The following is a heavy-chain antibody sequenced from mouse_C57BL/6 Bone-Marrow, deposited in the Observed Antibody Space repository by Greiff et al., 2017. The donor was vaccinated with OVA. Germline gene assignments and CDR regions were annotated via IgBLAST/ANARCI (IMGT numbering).Heavy chain of an antibody. CDR2: IDPSDSYT. CDR1: GYTFTSYW. CDR3: ASWGGYDSFAY. V-gene: IGHV1-69*01. J-gene: IGHJ3*01. Sequence: VQLQQPGAELVMPGASVKLSCKASGYTFTSYWMHWVKQRPGQGLEWIGEIDPSDSYTNYNQKFKGKSTLTVDKSSSTAYMQLSSLTSEDSAVYYCASWGGYDSFAYWGQGTLVTVSA. D-gene: IGHD2-2*01.